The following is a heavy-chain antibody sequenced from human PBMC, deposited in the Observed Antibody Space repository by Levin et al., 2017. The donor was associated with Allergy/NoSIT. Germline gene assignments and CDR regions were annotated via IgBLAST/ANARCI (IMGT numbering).Heavy chain of an antibody. CDR3: AKEAPFLRSDYFDY. CDR1: GFTFDDYT. J-gene: IGHJ4*02. D-gene: IGHD2/OR15-2a*01. CDR2: ISWDGGST. V-gene: IGHV3-43*01. Sequence: GGSLRLSCAASGFTFDDYTMHWVRQAPGKGLEWVSLISWDGGSTYYADSVKGRFTISRDNSKNSLYLQMNSLRTEDTALYYCAKEAPFLRSDYFDYWGQGTLVTVSS.